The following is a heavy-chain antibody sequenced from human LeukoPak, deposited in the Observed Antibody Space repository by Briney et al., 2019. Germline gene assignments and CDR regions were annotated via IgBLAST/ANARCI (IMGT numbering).Heavy chain of an antibody. D-gene: IGHD3-3*02. Sequence: PGGSLRLSCAASGFTISSYAVSWVRQAPGKGPAWVSAISGSGGSTYYAGSVKGRFTISRDNSKNTLYLQMNSLRPEDTAVYYCVKEKAVGRFSIASTGDYWGQGTLVIVSS. J-gene: IGHJ4*02. CDR3: VKEKAVGRFSIASTGDY. V-gene: IGHV3-23*01. CDR2: ISGSGGST. CDR1: GFTISSYA.